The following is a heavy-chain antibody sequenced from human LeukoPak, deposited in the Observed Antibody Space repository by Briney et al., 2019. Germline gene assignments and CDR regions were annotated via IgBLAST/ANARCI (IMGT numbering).Heavy chain of an antibody. CDR1: GVTLSNYF. Sequence: GGSLRLSCEASGVTLSNYFMSWVRQAPGKGLEGVANIGQDGSEKNYVDSVKGRFTISRDNARNSLYLQMNGQRAEDTAIYYCVRIGLEPGPRHYPDYWGRGTLVTVSS. D-gene: IGHD1-14*01. CDR3: VRIGLEPGPRHYPDY. J-gene: IGHJ4*02. CDR2: IGQDGSEK. V-gene: IGHV3-7*01.